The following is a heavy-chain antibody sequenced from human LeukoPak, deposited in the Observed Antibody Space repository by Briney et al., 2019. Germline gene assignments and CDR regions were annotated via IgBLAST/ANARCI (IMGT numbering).Heavy chain of an antibody. Sequence: GGSLRLSCAASGFTFSSYWMSWVRQAPGKGLEWVANIKQDGSEKYYVDSVKGRFTISRDNAKNSLYLQLKSLRAEETDVYYCARGQDAFDIWGQGTMVTVSS. CDR1: GFTFSSYW. V-gene: IGHV3-7*01. CDR2: IKQDGSEK. J-gene: IGHJ3*02. CDR3: ARGQDAFDI.